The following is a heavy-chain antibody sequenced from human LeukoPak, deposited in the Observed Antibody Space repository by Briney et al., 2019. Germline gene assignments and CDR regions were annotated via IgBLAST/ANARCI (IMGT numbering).Heavy chain of an antibody. CDR2: INTDGIST. Sequence: PGGSLRLSRAASGFIFSSYWMHGVRQPPGKGLVYIACINTDGISTSYADSVKSRFTISRDNAKNTLYLQMNSLRAEDTAVYYCAKDASGWLQLDYYFDYWGQGTLVTVSS. CDR3: AKDASGWLQLDYYFDY. D-gene: IGHD6-19*01. V-gene: IGHV3-74*01. CDR1: GFIFSSYW. J-gene: IGHJ4*02.